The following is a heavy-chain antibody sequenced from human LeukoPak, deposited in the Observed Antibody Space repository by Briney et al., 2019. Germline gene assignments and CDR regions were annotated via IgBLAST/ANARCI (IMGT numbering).Heavy chain of an antibody. CDR1: RFVFPSHG. CDR2: IRYDGSEK. CDR3: ARDTSVGAAYFDL. Sequence: GGSLRLSCAASRFVFPSHGMHWVRQAPGKGLEWVAFIRYDGSEKYYADSVQGRFSISRDNSRNTLSLQMTTLRPDDTAVYFCARDTSVGAAYFDLWGQGALVAVSS. V-gene: IGHV3-30*02. D-gene: IGHD1-26*01. J-gene: IGHJ4*02.